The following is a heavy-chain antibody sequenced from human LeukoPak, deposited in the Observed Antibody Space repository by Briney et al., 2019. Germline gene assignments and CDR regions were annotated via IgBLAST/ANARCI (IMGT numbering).Heavy chain of an antibody. D-gene: IGHD3-22*01. CDR1: GFTFSSYS. CDR2: ISGSSSYI. V-gene: IGHV3-21*01. J-gene: IGHJ4*02. CDR3: ARGPMLVITTIFDY. Sequence: GGSLRLSCAASGFTFSSYSMNWVRQAPGKGLEWVSSISGSSSYIYYADSVKGRFTISRDNAKNSLYLQMNSLRAEDTAVYFCARGPMLVITTIFDYWGQGTLVTVSS.